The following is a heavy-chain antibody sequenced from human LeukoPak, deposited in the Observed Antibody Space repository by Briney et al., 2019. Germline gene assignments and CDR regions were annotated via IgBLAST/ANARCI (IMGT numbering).Heavy chain of an antibody. J-gene: IGHJ5*02. CDR1: GGSISSSSYY. Sequence: VKPSETLSLTCTVSGGSISSSSYYWGWIRPPPGKGLGWIGSIDYSGGTYFSPSLRSRVTLSVDTSKTQFSLNLISVTAADTAVYYCARGPSITIFGVVMYTWFDPWGQGTPVSVSS. CDR3: ARGPSITIFGVVMYTWFDP. D-gene: IGHD3-3*01. V-gene: IGHV4-39*07. CDR2: IDYSGGT.